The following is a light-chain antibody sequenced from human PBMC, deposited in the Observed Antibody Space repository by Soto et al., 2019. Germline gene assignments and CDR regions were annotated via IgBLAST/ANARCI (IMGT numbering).Light chain of an antibody. CDR1: QTINVF. CDR3: QQYNSYSWT. Sequence: DIQMTQSPSTLSASVGDRVTITCRASQTINVFLAWYQQKPGKAPKPLIQKASRLETGVPSRFSGSGSGTDFALTISGLQPDDFATYYCQQYNSYSWTFGQGTKVDIK. V-gene: IGKV1-5*03. J-gene: IGKJ1*01. CDR2: KAS.